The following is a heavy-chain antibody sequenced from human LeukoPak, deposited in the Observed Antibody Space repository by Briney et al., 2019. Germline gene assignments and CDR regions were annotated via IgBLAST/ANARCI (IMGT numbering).Heavy chain of an antibody. J-gene: IGHJ4*02. Sequence: SETLSLTCTVSGGSISSSSYYWSWIRQPAGKGLEWIGRIYTSGSTNYNPSLKSRVTMSVDTSKNQFSLKLSSVTAADTAVYYCARDYDGSGSYYKYYFDYWGQGTLVTVSS. D-gene: IGHD3-10*01. CDR1: GGSISSSSYY. CDR3: ARDYDGSGSYYKYYFDY. CDR2: IYTSGST. V-gene: IGHV4-61*02.